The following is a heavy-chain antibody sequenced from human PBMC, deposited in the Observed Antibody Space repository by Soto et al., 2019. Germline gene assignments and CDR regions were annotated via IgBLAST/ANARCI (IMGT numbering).Heavy chain of an antibody. Sequence: ASVKVSCKVSGYTLTELSMHWVRQAPGKGLEWMGGFDPEDGETIYAQKFQGRVTMTEDTSTDTAYMELSSLRSEDTAVYYCATSRSLAVATDPFDYWGQGTLVTSPQ. J-gene: IGHJ4*02. D-gene: IGHD5-12*01. CDR2: FDPEDGET. CDR1: GYTLTELS. CDR3: ATSRSLAVATDPFDY. V-gene: IGHV1-24*01.